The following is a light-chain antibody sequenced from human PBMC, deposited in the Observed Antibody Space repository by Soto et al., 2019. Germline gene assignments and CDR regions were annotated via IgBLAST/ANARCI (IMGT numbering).Light chain of an antibody. CDR2: EVS. Sequence: QSALTQPASVSGSPGQSITISCTGTSSDVGGYNYVSWYQQQAGEAPKLIIHEVSNRPSGVSNRFSGSKSGNTASLTISGLQAEDEADYYCDSYTSSRAYVFGIGTKLTVL. CDR3: DSYTSSRAYV. CDR1: SSDVGGYNY. J-gene: IGLJ1*01. V-gene: IGLV2-14*01.